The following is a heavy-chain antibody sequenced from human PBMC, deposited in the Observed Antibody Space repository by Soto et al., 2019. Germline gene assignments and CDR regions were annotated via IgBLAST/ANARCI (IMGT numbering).Heavy chain of an antibody. CDR2: ISGSGGRT. D-gene: IGHD3-16*01. V-gene: IGHV3-23*01. Sequence: GASVKVSFKASGGTFSRYAMSWFRQTPGKGLEWVSGISGSGGRTYYADSVKGRFTISRDNSNNTLSLQMHILRVEDTAVYFCAKGGYYSLFDIWGQGTMVTVSS. CDR3: AKGGYYSLFDI. CDR1: GGTFSRYA. J-gene: IGHJ3*02.